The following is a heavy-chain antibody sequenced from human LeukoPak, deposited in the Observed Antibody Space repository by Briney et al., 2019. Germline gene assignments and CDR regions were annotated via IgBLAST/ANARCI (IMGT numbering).Heavy chain of an antibody. J-gene: IGHJ4*02. CDR2: ISGSGGST. V-gene: IGHV3-23*01. Sequence: QPGGSLRLSCAASGFTFSSYAMSWVRQAPGKGLEWVSAISGSGGSTYYADSVKGRFTISRDNSKNTLYLQMNSLGAEDTAVYYCAKHTAVGDYFDYWGQGTLVTVSS. CDR3: AKHTAVGDYFDY. CDR1: GFTFSSYA. D-gene: IGHD1-26*01.